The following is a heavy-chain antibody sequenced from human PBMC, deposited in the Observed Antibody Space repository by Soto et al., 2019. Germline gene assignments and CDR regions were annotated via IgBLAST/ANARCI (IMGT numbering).Heavy chain of an antibody. D-gene: IGHD2-8*02. CDR1: GGSFSGYY. CDR3: ARDKTTGLFDY. J-gene: IGHJ4*02. V-gene: IGHV4-34*01. CDR2: INHSGST. Sequence: PSETLSLTCAVYGGSFSGYYWTWIRQPPGTGLEWIGEINHSGSTNYNPSLKRRVTLSVDTPKNQFSFKLTSVTAADTAVYYCARDKTTGLFDYWGQGTLVTVSS.